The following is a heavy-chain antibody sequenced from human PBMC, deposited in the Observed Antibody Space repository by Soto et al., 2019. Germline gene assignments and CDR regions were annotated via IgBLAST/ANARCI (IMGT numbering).Heavy chain of an antibody. V-gene: IGHV1-18*01. CDR1: GYTFTSYG. J-gene: IGHJ4*02. Sequence: QVQLVQSGAEVKKPGASVKVSCKASGYTFTSYGISWVRQAPGQGLEWMGWISAYNGNTNYAQKLQSRVTRTTDTSTSTAYMELRSLRSADTAVYYCARSMAAAVDSDSWGQGTLVTVSS. CDR3: ARSMAAAVDSDS. CDR2: ISAYNGNT. D-gene: IGHD6-13*01.